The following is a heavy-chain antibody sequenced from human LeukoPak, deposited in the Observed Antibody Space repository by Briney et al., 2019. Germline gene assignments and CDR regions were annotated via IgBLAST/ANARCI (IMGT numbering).Heavy chain of an antibody. J-gene: IGHJ5*01. CDR2: ISWNSDTI. Sequence: PGSSLRLSCAASGYTFGNYDIHWVRQAPGKGLEWVSGISWNSDTIGYADSVKGRFTISRDNAKNSVYLQMDSVRPEDTALYYCIKAGGAGSYYYWFDSWGQGTLVTVSS. V-gene: IGHV3-9*01. CDR1: GYTFGNYD. D-gene: IGHD3-10*01. CDR3: IKAGGAGSYYYWFDS.